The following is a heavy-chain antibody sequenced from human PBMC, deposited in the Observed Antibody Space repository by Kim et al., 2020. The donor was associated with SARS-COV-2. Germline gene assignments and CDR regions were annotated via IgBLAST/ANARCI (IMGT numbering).Heavy chain of an antibody. V-gene: IGHV3-11*01. CDR3: ARAREVPTFNWFYP. CDR2: ISFDGDPT. CDR1: GFAFGDYY. D-gene: IGHD1-26*01. J-gene: IGHJ5*02. Sequence: GGSLRLSCAASGFAFGDYYMSWIRQAPGKGLEWISYISFDGDPTYYADSVKGRFTVSRDNATKTLFLQMNSLRVEDTAVYYCARAREVPTFNWFYPWGQ.